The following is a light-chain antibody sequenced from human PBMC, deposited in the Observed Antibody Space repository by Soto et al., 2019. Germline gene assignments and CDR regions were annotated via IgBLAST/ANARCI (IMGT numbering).Light chain of an antibody. J-gene: IGKJ4*02. CDR1: QSVPSKY. CDR3: PADGSM. CDR2: GAS. Sequence: EIVLTQNPGTLSLSPGERATLSCRASQSVPSKYLAWYQQNPGQAPRLLIYGASNRATGIPDKFSGSGSGTELSLESIWMEPHAFEVYSCPADGSMFGVGTKVDIK. V-gene: IGKV3-20*01.